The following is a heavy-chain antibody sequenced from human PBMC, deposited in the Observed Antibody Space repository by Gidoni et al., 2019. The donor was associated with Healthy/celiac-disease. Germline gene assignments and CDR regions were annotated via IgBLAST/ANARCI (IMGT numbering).Heavy chain of an antibody. CDR1: GSTFSSYW. J-gene: IGHJ5*02. CDR3: ARSLVVVPAARYNWFDP. V-gene: IGHV3-7*01. D-gene: IGHD2-2*01. CDR2: IKQDGSEK. Sequence: EVQLVESGGGLVQPGGSVRLSCAASGSTFSSYWMSWVRQAPGKGLEWVANIKQDGSEKYYVDSVKGRFTISRDNAKNSLYLQMNSLRAEDTAVYYCARSLVVVPAARYNWFDPWGQGTLVTVSS.